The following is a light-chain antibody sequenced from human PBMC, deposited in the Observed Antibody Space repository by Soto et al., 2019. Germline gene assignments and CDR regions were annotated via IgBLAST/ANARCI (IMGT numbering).Light chain of an antibody. CDR3: LSYDSSLSGFV. CDR1: SSNIGAVYD. Sequence: QPVLTQPPSVSGAPGQRVTISCTGSSSNIGAVYDVHWYQHLPGKAPKLLIYGSTNRPSGVPDRFSGSKSGSSASLAITGLRAEDEADYYCLSYDSSLSGFVFGSGTKLTVL. J-gene: IGLJ1*01. V-gene: IGLV1-40*01. CDR2: GST.